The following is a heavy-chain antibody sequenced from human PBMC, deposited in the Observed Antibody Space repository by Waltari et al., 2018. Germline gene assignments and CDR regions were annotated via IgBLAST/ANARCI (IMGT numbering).Heavy chain of an antibody. Sequence: QVQLVQSGAEVKKPGSSVRVSCKASGGTFSSYAISWVRRAPGQGLGWMGGSTPLFGTADDSQKCQRGVTITADESTSTPYMELRSLRSVHTAVYYCARLSFSSSSSFDYWGQGPLVTVSP. CDR2: STPLFGTA. CDR3: ARLSFSSSSSFDY. J-gene: IGHJ4*02. CDR1: GGTFSSYA. D-gene: IGHD6-6*01. V-gene: IGHV1-69*01.